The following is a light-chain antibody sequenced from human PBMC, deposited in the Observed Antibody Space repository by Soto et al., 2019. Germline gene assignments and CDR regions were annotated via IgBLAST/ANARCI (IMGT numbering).Light chain of an antibody. Sequence: DLVMTQSPLSLPVTPGEPASISCRSTQSLLYSNGYNYLNWYLQKPGQSPQLLIYLGSNRASGVPDRFSGSGSGTDFTLKISRVEAEDVGVYYCMQALQTPYTFGQGTKVEIK. J-gene: IGKJ2*01. CDR2: LGS. CDR3: MQALQTPYT. CDR1: QSLLYSNGYNY. V-gene: IGKV2-28*01.